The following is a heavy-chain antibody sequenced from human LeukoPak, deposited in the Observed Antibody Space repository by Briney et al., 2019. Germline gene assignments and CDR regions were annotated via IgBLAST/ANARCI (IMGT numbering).Heavy chain of an antibody. CDR3: ARDNSSYDYVWGSYTSARTPGGLDY. D-gene: IGHD3-16*01. CDR2: INSDGSST. CDR1: GFTFSSYW. V-gene: IGHV3-74*01. Sequence: TGGSLRLSCAASGFTFSSYWMHWVRQAPGKGLVWVSRINSDGSSTSYADSVKGRFTISRDNAKNTLYLQMNSLRAEDTAVYYCARDNSSYDYVWGSYTSARTPGGLDYWGQGTLVTVSS. J-gene: IGHJ4*02.